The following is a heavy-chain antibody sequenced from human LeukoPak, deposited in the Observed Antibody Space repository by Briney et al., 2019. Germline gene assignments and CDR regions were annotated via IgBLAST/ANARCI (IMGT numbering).Heavy chain of an antibody. Sequence: ASVKVSCKVSGYTLTELSLHWVRQAPGKGLEWMGGFDPEDGETIYAQKLQGRVTMTEDTSTDTAYMELSSLRSEDTAMYYCATAVTTAGSFDYWGQGTLVTVSS. CDR3: ATAVTTAGSFDY. CDR1: GYTLTELS. V-gene: IGHV1-24*01. D-gene: IGHD4-11*01. J-gene: IGHJ4*02. CDR2: FDPEDGET.